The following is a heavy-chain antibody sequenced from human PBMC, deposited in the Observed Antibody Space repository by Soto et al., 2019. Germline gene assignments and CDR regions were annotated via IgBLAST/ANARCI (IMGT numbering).Heavy chain of an antibody. D-gene: IGHD6-19*01. CDR3: ARETGLRSSGWYYYFDF. J-gene: IGHJ4*02. CDR1: GFTLSSYS. V-gene: IGHV3-48*02. Sequence: EVQLVESGGGMVQPGGSLRVSCAASGFTLSSYSMHWVRQAPGKGLEWVSYISGSGGTIYYADSVKGRFTISRDNAKNSLSVQMNSLRDEDTAVYFCARETGLRSSGWYYYFDFWGQGTRVNVSS. CDR2: ISGSGGTI.